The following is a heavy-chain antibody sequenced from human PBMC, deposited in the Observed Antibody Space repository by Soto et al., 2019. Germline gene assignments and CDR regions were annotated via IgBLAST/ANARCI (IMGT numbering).Heavy chain of an antibody. Sequence: SETLSLTCAVSGDSISSGGYSWSWIRQPPGKGLEWIGYIYHSGSTYYNPSLKSRVTISVDRSKNQFSLKLSSVTAADTAVYYCASVPDYWGQGTLVTVSS. J-gene: IGHJ4*02. CDR1: GDSISSGGYS. CDR2: IYHSGST. CDR3: ASVPDY. V-gene: IGHV4-30-2*01.